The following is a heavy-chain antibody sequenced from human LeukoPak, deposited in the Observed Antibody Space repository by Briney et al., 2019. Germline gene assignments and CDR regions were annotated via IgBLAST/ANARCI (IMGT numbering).Heavy chain of an antibody. D-gene: IGHD1-1*01. CDR1: GYTFTSYG. CDR3: ARSYNWNDPFDY. CDR2: ISAYNGNT. V-gene: IGHV1-18*01. Sequence: GASVKVSCKASGYTFTSYGISWVRQAPGQGLEWMGWISAYNGNTNYAQKFQGRVTMTRDTSISTAYMELSRLRSDDTAVYYCARSYNWNDPFDYWGQGTLVTVSS. J-gene: IGHJ4*02.